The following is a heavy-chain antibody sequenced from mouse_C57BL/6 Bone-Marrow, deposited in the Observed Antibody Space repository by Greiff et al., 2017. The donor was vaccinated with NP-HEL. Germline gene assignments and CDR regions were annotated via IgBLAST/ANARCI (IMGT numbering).Heavy chain of an antibody. J-gene: IGHJ3*01. CDR2: IDPETGGT. D-gene: IGHD3-2*02. Sequence: VQRVESGAELVRPGASVTLSCKASGYTFTDYEMHWVKQTPVHGLEWIGAIDPETGGTAYNQKFKGKAILTADKSSSTAYMELRSLTSEDSAVYYCTRRLRQLRLQAWFAYWGQGTLVTVSA. CDR3: TRRLRQLRLQAWFAY. V-gene: IGHV1-15*01. CDR1: GYTFTDYE.